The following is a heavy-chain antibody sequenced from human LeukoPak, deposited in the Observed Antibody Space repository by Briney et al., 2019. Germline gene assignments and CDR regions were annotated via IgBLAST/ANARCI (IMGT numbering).Heavy chain of an antibody. CDR1: GHTFTGYY. CDR2: INPNSGGT. D-gene: IGHD3-22*01. V-gene: IGHV1-2*02. Sequence: ASVKVSCKASGHTFTGYYMHWVRQAPGQGLEWMGWINPNSGGTNYAQKFQGRVTMTRDTSISTAYMELSRLRSDDTAVYYCARDDSYYDSSGYYSYWGQGTLVTVSS. J-gene: IGHJ4*02. CDR3: ARDDSYYDSSGYYSY.